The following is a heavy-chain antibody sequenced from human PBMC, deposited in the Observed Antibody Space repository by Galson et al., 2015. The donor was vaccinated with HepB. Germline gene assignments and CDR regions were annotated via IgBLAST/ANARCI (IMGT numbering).Heavy chain of an antibody. CDR1: GFTFSRCA. J-gene: IGHJ3*01. CDR2: FSGTGGGT. CDR3: AKSRTSSWSHDALDV. Sequence: SLRLSCAASGFTFSRCAMTWVRQAPGKGLEWVLVFSGTGGGTGYADAVKGRFTISRDNSKNTLYLQMDSLRAEDTAVYYCAKSRTSSWSHDALDVWGQGTMVTV. V-gene: IGHV3-23*01. D-gene: IGHD6-13*01.